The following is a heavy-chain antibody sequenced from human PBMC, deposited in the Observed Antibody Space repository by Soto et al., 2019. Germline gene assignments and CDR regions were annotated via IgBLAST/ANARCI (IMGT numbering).Heavy chain of an antibody. Sequence: SETLSLTCTVSGGSISSSSYYWGWIRQPPGKGLEWIGSIYYSGSTYYNPSLKSRVTISVDTSKNQFSLKLSSVTAADTAVYYCARRAALYFESATYFDYWGQRTLVTVSS. D-gene: IGHD3-9*01. V-gene: IGHV4-39*01. CDR3: ARRAALYFESATYFDY. CDR1: GGSISSSSYY. J-gene: IGHJ4*02. CDR2: IYYSGST.